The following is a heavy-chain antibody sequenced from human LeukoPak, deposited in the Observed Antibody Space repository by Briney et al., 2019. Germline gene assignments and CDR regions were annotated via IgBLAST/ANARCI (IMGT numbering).Heavy chain of an antibody. V-gene: IGHV1-18*01. J-gene: IGHJ6*03. Sequence: ASVKVSXKASGYSFANYSISWVRQAPGQGLEWMGWISGYSGNTSYAQNLQDRVTMTTDTSTSTAYMELRSLRSDDTAVYYCARVGPYDSGSYYNINPYYYCMDVWGKGTTVTVSS. CDR2: ISGYSGNT. CDR3: ARVGPYDSGSYYNINPYYYCMDV. CDR1: GYSFANYS. D-gene: IGHD3-10*01.